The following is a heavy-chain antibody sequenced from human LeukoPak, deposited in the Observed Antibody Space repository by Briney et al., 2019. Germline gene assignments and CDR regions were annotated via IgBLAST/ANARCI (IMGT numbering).Heavy chain of an antibody. Sequence: SETLSLTCIVSGGSISTYYWSWIRQPAGKGLEWIGRIYTSGTSNYNPSLKSRVTISVDTSKNQFSLKLSSVTAADTAVYYCASAGDLISGPDYWGQGTLVTVSS. V-gene: IGHV4-4*07. CDR2: IYTSGTS. CDR3: ASAGDLISGPDY. CDR1: GGSISTYY. D-gene: IGHD4-17*01. J-gene: IGHJ4*02.